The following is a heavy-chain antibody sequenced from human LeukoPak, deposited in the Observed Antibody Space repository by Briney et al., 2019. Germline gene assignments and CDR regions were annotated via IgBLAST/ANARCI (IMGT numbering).Heavy chain of an antibody. D-gene: IGHD3-9*01. Sequence: GGSLRLSCEVSGLIFSSYAMSWVRQAPGKGLEWVSGIPGRGGNTFYADSVKGRFTISRDNSKNTLYLQMNSLRADDTAVHYCVKDVLSYDILTGSAYWGPGTLVTVSP. CDR3: VKDVLSYDILTGSAY. CDR1: GLIFSSYA. CDR2: IPGRGGNT. J-gene: IGHJ4*02. V-gene: IGHV3-23*01.